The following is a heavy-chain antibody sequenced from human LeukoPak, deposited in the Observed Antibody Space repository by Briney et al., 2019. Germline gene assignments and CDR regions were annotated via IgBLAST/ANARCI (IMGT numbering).Heavy chain of an antibody. J-gene: IGHJ6*02. V-gene: IGHV3-7*01. CDR2: IKQDGSEK. D-gene: IGHD1-14*01. Sequence: GGFLRLSCVASGFTFSSYWMSWVRQAPGKGLEWVANIKQDGSEKHHVNSVKGRFTISRDNAKNSLHLQMNSLRVEDTALYYCVGFNNMDVWGQGTTVTVSS. CDR1: GFTFSSYW. CDR3: VGFNNMDV.